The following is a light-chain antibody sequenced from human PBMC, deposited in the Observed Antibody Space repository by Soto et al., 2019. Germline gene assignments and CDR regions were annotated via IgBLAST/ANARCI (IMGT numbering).Light chain of an antibody. CDR3: QQSYSTPIT. V-gene: IGKV1-5*01. Sequence: DIQMTQSPSTLSASVGDRVTITCRASQSISTWLACYQQKPGKAPKLLIYDTSSLESGVPSRFGGGGSGTEFTLTISSLQPEDFATYYCQQSYSTPITFGQGTRLEIK. J-gene: IGKJ5*01. CDR2: DTS. CDR1: QSISTW.